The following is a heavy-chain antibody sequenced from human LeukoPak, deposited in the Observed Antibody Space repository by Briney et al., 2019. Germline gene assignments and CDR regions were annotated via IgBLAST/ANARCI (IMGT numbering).Heavy chain of an antibody. J-gene: IGHJ4*02. D-gene: IGHD3-3*02. V-gene: IGHV3-21*01. CDR1: GFTVSSYS. CDR2: ISSSSSYI. CDR3: ARGRVLGTPEPYYFDY. Sequence: GWSLRLSCAASGFTVSSYSMNWVRQAPGKGLEWVSSISSSSSYIYYADSVKGRFTISRDNAKNSLYLQMNSLRAEDTAVYYCARGRVLGTPEPYYFDYWGQGTLVTVSS.